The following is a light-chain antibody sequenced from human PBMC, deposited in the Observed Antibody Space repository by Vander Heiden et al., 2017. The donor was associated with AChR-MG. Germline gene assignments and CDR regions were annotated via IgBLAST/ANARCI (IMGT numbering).Light chain of an antibody. CDR3: QQYNHWPPLT. CDR2: DAA. J-gene: IGKJ4*01. Sequence: TVMTQSPASLSVSPGARATLFCSASQSVGSKLAWYQQKPGEAPRLLIYDAATRATGITARFSGSGSGTEFTLTISSPQSEDAAFYYCQQYNHWPPLTFGGGTKVEIK. CDR1: QSVGSK. V-gene: IGKV3-15*01.